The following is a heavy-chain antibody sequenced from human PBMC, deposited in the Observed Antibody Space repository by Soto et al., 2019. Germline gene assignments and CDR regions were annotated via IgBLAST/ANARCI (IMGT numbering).Heavy chain of an antibody. CDR3: ARDNILGMLYGGMDV. CDR1: GGSISSGDYY. V-gene: IGHV4-30-4*01. Sequence: SETLSLTCTVSGGSISSGDYYWSWIRQPPGKGLEWIGYIYYSGSTYYNPSLKSRVTISVDTSKNQFSLKLSSVTAADTAVYYGARDNILGMLYGGMDVWGQGPTVS. CDR2: IYYSGST. D-gene: IGHD2-8*01. J-gene: IGHJ6*02.